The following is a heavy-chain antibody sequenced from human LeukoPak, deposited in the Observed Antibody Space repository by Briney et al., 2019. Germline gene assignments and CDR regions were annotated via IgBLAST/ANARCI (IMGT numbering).Heavy chain of an antibody. CDR3: AMAPITFGGVIDYFDY. CDR2: IYYSGST. J-gene: IGHJ4*02. D-gene: IGHD3-16*02. Sequence: SETLSLTCTVSGGSINGFYWSWIRQPPGKGLEWIGYIYYSGSTYYNPSIKSRVTISVDTSKNQFSLKLSSVTAADTAVYYCAMAPITFGGVIDYFDYWGQGTLVTVSS. V-gene: IGHV4-59*06. CDR1: GGSINGFY.